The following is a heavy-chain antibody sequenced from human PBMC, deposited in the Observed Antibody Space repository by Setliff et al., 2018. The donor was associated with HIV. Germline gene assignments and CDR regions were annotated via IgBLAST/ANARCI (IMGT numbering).Heavy chain of an antibody. CDR3: AGGPGTTSIDY. CDR2: INHSGST. Sequence: PSETLSLTCAVYGESLSPYYWSWIRQPPGKGLEWIGEINHSGSTNYNMSLWSRVTISLDASRNQFSLELISVTAADTAVYYCAGGPGTTSIDYWAQGTLVTVSS. J-gene: IGHJ4*02. D-gene: IGHD1-26*01. CDR1: GESLSPYY. V-gene: IGHV4-34*01.